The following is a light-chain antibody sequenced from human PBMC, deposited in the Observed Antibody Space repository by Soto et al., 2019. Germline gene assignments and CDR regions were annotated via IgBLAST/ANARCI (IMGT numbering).Light chain of an antibody. J-gene: IGLJ2*01. CDR3: AAWDDSLNAL. CDR2: SNN. V-gene: IGLV1-44*01. CDR1: SSNIGSNT. Sequence: QSVLTQPPSASGTPGQRVTISCSGSSSNIGSNTVNWYQQLPGTAPKLLIYSNNQRPSGVPDRFSGSKSDTPASLAISGLQSEDEADYYCAAWDDSLNALFGGGTKLTVL.